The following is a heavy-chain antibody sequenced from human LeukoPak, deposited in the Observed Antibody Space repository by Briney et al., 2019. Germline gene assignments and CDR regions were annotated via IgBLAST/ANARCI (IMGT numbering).Heavy chain of an antibody. J-gene: IGHJ4*02. Sequence: GGSLRLSCAASGFTVSSNYMSWVRQASGKGLEWVSVLYGGGSTYYADSVKGRFTISRDNSKNTLYLQMNSLRGEDTAVYCCARGGTPGYSTGWIDYWGQGTLVTVSS. CDR3: ARGGTPGYSTGWIDY. CDR1: GFTVSSNY. D-gene: IGHD6-19*01. V-gene: IGHV3-53*05. CDR2: LYGGGST.